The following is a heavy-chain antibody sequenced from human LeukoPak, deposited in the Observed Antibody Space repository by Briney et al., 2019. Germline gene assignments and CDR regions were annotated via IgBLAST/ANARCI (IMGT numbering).Heavy chain of an antibody. CDR2: MSPNSGDT. CDR3: ARLSSKGKKNNWFDP. D-gene: IGHD2/OR15-2a*01. CDR1: GYTFTSYD. J-gene: IGHJ5*02. Sequence: ASVKVSCKASGYTFTSYDFNWVRQATGQRPEWMGWMSPNSGDTGYAQKFQDRVTMTRNTSISTAYMELSSLRSDDTAVYYCARLSSKGKKNNWFDPWGQGTLVTVSS. V-gene: IGHV1-8*01.